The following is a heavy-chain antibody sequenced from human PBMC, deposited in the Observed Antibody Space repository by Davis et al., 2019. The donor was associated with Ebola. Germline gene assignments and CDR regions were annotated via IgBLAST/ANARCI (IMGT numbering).Heavy chain of an antibody. J-gene: IGHJ4*02. D-gene: IGHD5-12*01. V-gene: IGHV4-59*12. CDR1: GGYISGYY. Sequence: MPSETLSLTCTVSGGYISGYYWSWIRQPPGKGLEWIGNLYHGGGTNYSPSLKSRLTISVDTSKNQFSLKLSSVTAADTAVYYCARATRGGQWLRPRWLDYWGQGTLVTVSS. CDR2: LYHGGGT. CDR3: ARATRGGQWLRPRWLDY.